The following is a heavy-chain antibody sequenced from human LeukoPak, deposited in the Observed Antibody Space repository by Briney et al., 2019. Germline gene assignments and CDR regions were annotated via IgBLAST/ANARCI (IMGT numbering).Heavy chain of an antibody. Sequence: RASVKVSCKASGYTFTSYGISWVRQAPGQGLEWMGWISAYNGNTNYAQKLQGRVTMTTDTSTSTAYMELRSLRSDDTAVYYCVRVGSVSGSDYLDYWGQGTLVTVSS. CDR2: ISAYNGNT. CDR1: GYTFTSYG. CDR3: VRVGSVSGSDYLDY. J-gene: IGHJ4*02. V-gene: IGHV1-18*01. D-gene: IGHD6-19*01.